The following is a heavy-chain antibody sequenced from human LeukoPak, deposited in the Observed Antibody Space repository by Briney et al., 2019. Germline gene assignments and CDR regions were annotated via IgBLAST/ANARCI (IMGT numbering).Heavy chain of an antibody. CDR1: GFTFSSYW. J-gene: IGHJ4*02. CDR2: INSDGSST. V-gene: IGHV3-74*01. D-gene: IGHD1-26*01. CDR3: ARAVVGADFDY. Sequence: GGSLRLSCAASGFTFSSYWLHWVRQAPGKGLVWVSRINSDGSSTSYADSVKGRFTISRDDAKNTLYLQMNSLRAEATAVYYCARAVVGADFDYWGQGTLVTVSS.